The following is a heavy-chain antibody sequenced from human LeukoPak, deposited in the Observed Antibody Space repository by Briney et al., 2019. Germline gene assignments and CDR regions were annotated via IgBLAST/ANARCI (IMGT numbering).Heavy chain of an antibody. CDR2: IYHSGST. CDR3: ARMGGLEYYFDY. J-gene: IGHJ4*02. CDR1: GYSISSGYY. V-gene: IGHV4-38-2*02. Sequence: PSETLTLTCSVSGYSISSGYYWGWIRQPPGKGLEWIGSIYHSGSTYYNPSLKSRVTISVDTSKNQFSLKLSSVTAADTAVYYCARMGGLEYYFDYWGQGTLVTASS. D-gene: IGHD5-12*01.